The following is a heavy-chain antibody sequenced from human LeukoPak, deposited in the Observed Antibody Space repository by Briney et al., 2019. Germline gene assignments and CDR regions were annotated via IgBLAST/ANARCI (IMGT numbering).Heavy chain of an antibody. Sequence: PGGSLRLSCAASGFTFSSYLMSSVRQAPGKGLEWVANIKQDGSEKYYVDSVKGRFTISRDNAKNSLYLQMNSLRAEDTAVYYCARGVIVDTAMVSAYDAFDIWGQGTMVTVSS. V-gene: IGHV3-7*03. J-gene: IGHJ3*02. D-gene: IGHD5-18*01. CDR3: ARGVIVDTAMVSAYDAFDI. CDR2: IKQDGSEK. CDR1: GFTFSSYL.